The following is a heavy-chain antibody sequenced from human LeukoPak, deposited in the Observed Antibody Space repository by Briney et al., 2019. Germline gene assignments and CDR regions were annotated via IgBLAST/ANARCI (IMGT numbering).Heavy chain of an antibody. CDR1: GGTFSSYA. D-gene: IGHD3-22*01. Sequence: SVKVSCKASGGTFSSYAISWVRQAPGQGLEWMGGIIPIFGTANYAQKFQGRVTITTDESTSTAYMELSSLRSEDTAVYYCARAAFRHYDCSGLLFDYWGQGTLVTASS. V-gene: IGHV1-69*05. J-gene: IGHJ4*02. CDR2: IIPIFGTA. CDR3: ARAAFRHYDCSGLLFDY.